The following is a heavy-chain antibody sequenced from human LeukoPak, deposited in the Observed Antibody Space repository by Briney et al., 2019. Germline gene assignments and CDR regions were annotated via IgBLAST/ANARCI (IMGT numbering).Heavy chain of an antibody. CDR2: ISAYNGNT. CDR1: GYTFTNFG. V-gene: IGHV1-18*01. D-gene: IGHD6-19*01. J-gene: IGHJ4*02. Sequence: ASVKVSCKSSGYTFTNFGISWVRQAPGQGLEWMGWISAYNGNTNYAQKFQGRVTMTTDTSTNTAYMELSSLRSEDTAVYYCARARLGRNRGWYSDFGYWGQGTLVTVSS. CDR3: ARARLGRNRGWYSDFGY.